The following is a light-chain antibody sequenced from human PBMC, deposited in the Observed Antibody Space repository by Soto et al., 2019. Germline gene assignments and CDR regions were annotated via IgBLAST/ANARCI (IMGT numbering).Light chain of an antibody. CDR2: DAS. V-gene: IGKV1-5*01. CDR3: HPYVNYPYP. CDR1: QSISRW. J-gene: IGKJ2*01. Sequence: DIQMPQSPSTLSPSVGYRVAITCRASQSISRWLAWYQQKPGKSPQHPLYDASSLASGVPSRLSVSGSGTECTLPVSSLQLHDVVTYYCHPYVNYPYPVGQGTKLEIK.